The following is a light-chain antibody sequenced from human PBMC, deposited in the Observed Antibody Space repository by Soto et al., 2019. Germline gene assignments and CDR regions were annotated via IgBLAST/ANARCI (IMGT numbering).Light chain of an antibody. V-gene: IGKV1-39*01. CDR2: AAS. CDR1: QGISSY. J-gene: IGKJ5*01. Sequence: IQLTQSPSSLSASVGDRVTITCRARQGISSYLAWYQQKPGKAPNLLIYAASSLQSGVPSRFSGSGSGTDFTLTISSLQPEDFATYYCQQSYSTPSITFGQGTRLEIK. CDR3: QQSYSTPSIT.